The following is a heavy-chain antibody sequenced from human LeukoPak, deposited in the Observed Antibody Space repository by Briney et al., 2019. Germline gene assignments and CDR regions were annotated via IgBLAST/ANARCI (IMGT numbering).Heavy chain of an antibody. CDR1: GGSISSYY. J-gene: IGHJ3*02. V-gene: IGHV4-59*08. D-gene: IGHD7-27*01. CDR2: IYYSGST. CDR3: ARVGANWDDAFDI. Sequence: SETLSLTCTVSGGSISSYYWSWIRQPPGKGLEWIGYIYYSGSTNYNPSLKSRVTISVDTSKNQFSLKLSSVTAADTAVYYCARVGANWDDAFDIWGQGTMVTVSS.